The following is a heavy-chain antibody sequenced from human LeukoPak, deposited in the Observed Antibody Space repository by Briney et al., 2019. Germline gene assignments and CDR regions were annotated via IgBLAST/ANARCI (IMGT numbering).Heavy chain of an antibody. Sequence: SVKVSCKASGGTFSSYAISWVRQAPGQGLEWMGGIIPILGTANYAQKFQGRVTITADESTSTAYMELSSLRSEDTAVYYCARDLTIAIFGVARNHDAFDIWGQGTMVTVSS. V-gene: IGHV1-69*13. D-gene: IGHD3-3*01. CDR2: IIPILGTA. CDR1: GGTFSSYA. J-gene: IGHJ3*02. CDR3: ARDLTIAIFGVARNHDAFDI.